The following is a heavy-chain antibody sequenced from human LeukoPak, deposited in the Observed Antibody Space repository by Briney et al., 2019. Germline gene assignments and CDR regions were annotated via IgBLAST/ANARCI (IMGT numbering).Heavy chain of an antibody. J-gene: IGHJ6*03. D-gene: IGHD2/OR15-2a*01. Sequence: SETLSLTCTVSGGSIDTVAFYWGWVRQPPEKGLEWIGTIYDSENEFHNPSLNTRVTISADTPKNQFSLKLNSVTAADTAIYYCARQISDYYCYYMDVWGEGIAVTVSS. CDR1: GGSIDTVAFY. CDR3: ARQISDYYCYYMDV. CDR2: IYDSENE. V-gene: IGHV4-39*01.